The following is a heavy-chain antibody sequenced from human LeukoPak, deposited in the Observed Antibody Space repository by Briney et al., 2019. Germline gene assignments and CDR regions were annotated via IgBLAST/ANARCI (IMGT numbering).Heavy chain of an antibody. CDR1: GFSVSDYW. J-gene: IGHJ5*02. CDR3: VSDGGTDWYDP. V-gene: IGHV3-7*01. Sequence: PGGSLRLSCAASGFSVSDYWMTWVREAPGKGLEWVANIKQDGSEKTYVDSVKGRFTISRDNAKNSLYLQMNSLRVEDTAMYYCVSDGGTDWYDPWGQGTLVTV. D-gene: IGHD3-16*01. CDR2: IKQDGSEK.